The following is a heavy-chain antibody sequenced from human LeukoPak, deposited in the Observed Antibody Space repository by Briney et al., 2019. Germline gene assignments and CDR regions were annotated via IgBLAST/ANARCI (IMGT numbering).Heavy chain of an antibody. CDR2: INHSGST. D-gene: IGHD4/OR15-4a*01. V-gene: IGHV4-34*01. J-gene: IGHJ4*02. CDR1: GGSFSGYY. CDR3: ARGLWWYYFDY. Sequence: SETLSLTCAVYGGSFSGYYWSWIRQPPGKGLEWIGEINHSGSTNYNPSLKSRVTISVDTSKNQFSLKLSSVTAADTAVYYCARGLWWYYFDYWGQRTLVTVSS.